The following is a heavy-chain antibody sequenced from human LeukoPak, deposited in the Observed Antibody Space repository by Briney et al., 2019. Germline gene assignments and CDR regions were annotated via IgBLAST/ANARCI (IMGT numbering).Heavy chain of an antibody. V-gene: IGHV3-21*01. D-gene: IGHD2-15*01. CDR2: ISSTGNYI. CDR1: GFTLSSYT. CDR3: TTRLQHHFDY. J-gene: IGHJ4*02. Sequence: PGESLRLSSAASGFTLSSYTMNWVRQAPGKGLEWVSSISSTGNYIYYADSVKGRFNISRDSAKNSLCLQMNSLRAEDTAVYYCTTRLQHHFDYWGQGTQVTVSS.